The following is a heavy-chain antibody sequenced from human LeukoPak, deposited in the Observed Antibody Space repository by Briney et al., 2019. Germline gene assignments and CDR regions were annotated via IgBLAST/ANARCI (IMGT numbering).Heavy chain of an antibody. CDR3: ARGANFGDSGLDAFDI. J-gene: IGHJ3*02. D-gene: IGHD4-17*01. Sequence: SETLSLTRTVSGGPISNYYWSWIPQPPGRGLAWIGYIYYSGTSNYSPSLYSRVTMSVDTSKNQFSLKLTSVTAADTAVYYCARGANFGDSGLDAFDIWGQGTMVTVSS. CDR1: GGPISNYY. V-gene: IGHV4-59*01. CDR2: IYYSGTS.